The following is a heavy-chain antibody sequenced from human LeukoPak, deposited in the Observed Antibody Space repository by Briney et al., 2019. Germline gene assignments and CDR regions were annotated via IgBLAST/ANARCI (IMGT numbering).Heavy chain of an antibody. D-gene: IGHD3-10*01. Sequence: GTSVNVSCKASGCTFTSSAVQGVRQARGQRLEWIGCIVVGRGNTNYAQKFQERVTITRNMSTRTAYREMSSRRSEETAVYYCGEEGAGGFGELPPDYWGQGTLVTVSS. CDR3: GEEGAGGFGELPPDY. CDR1: GCTFTSSA. J-gene: IGHJ4*02. V-gene: IGHV1-58*01. CDR2: IVVGRGNT.